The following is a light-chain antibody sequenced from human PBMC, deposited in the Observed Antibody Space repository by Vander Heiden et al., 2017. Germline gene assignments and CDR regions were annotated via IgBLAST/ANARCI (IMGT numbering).Light chain of an antibody. V-gene: IGLV1-51*01. Sequence: QSVLTQPPPVSAAPGQKVTISCSGSNSNVGNNYVSWYQHLPGTAPKLLIYDNNKRPSGIPDRFSGSKSGTSATLGITGLQTGDEADYYCGTWDSSLSAVVFGGGSKLTVL. CDR1: NSNVGNNY. CDR2: DNN. CDR3: GTWDSSLSAVV. J-gene: IGLJ2*01.